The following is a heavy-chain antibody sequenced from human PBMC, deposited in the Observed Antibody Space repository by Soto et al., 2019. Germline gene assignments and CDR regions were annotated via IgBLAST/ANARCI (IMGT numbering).Heavy chain of an antibody. J-gene: IGHJ6*02. V-gene: IGHV1-69*06. D-gene: IGHD2-2*02. CDR1: GGTFSSYA. CDR3: ATTLDIVVLPAAIHYYYYGMDV. CDR2: IIPIFGTA. Sequence: QVQLVQSGAEVKKPGSSVKVSCKASGGTFSSYAISWVRQAPGQGLEWMGGIIPIFGTANYAQKFQGRVTIPAHKSTSTAYMELRSLGSDDTAVYCCATTLDIVVLPAAIHYYYYGMDVWGQGTTVTFSS.